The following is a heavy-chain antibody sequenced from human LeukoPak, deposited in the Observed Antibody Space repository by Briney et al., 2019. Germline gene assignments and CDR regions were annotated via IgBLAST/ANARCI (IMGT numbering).Heavy chain of an antibody. CDR3: ARDYYGSGSLNWFDP. CDR1: GYTFTSYG. D-gene: IGHD3-10*01. CDR2: ISAYNGNT. J-gene: IGHJ5*02. Sequence: ASVKVSCKASGYTFTSYGISWVRQAPGQGLEWLGWISAYNGNTNYAQKLQGRVTMTTDTSTSTAYMELRSLRSDDTAVYYCARDYYGSGSLNWFDPWGQGTLVTVSS. V-gene: IGHV1-18*04.